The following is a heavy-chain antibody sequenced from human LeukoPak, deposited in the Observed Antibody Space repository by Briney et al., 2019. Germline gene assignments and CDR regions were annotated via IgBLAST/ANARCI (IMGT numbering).Heavy chain of an antibody. CDR1: GFTFSSYS. V-gene: IGHV3-30*04. J-gene: IGHJ4*02. CDR3: ARDNFQHGGDNYGSHYVDY. D-gene: IGHD5-18*01. CDR2: MSHDGINK. Sequence: GGSLRLSCVASGFTFSSYSMHWVRQAPGKGLEWVAVMSHDGINKYCADSVKGRFTISRDISKDTLCLQMNSLRAEDTAVYYCARDNFQHGGDNYGSHYVDYWGQGTLVAVSS.